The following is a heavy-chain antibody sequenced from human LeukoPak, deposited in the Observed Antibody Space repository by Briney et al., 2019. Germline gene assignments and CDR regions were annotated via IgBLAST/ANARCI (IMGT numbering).Heavy chain of an antibody. CDR2: IIPIFGTA. D-gene: IGHD5-12*01. CDR1: GGTFSSYA. Sequence: SVKVSCKASGGTFSSYAISWVRQAPGQGLEWMGGIIPIFGTANYAQKFQGRVTITAVESTSTAYMELSSLRSEDTAVYYCARVAGERWLREDAFDIWGQGTMVTVSS. V-gene: IGHV1-69*13. J-gene: IGHJ3*02. CDR3: ARVAGERWLREDAFDI.